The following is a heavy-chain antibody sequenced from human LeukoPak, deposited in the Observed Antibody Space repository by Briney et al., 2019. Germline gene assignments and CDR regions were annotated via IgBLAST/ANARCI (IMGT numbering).Heavy chain of an antibody. V-gene: IGHV3-23*01. J-gene: IGHJ4*02. CDR1: GFTFSSYA. D-gene: IGHD2-2*01. CDR3: ANNVVPAASGNDY. CDR2: ISGSCGST. Sequence: GGSLRLSCAASGFTFSSYAMSWVRQAPGKGLEGVSAISGSCGSTYYADSVKGRFTISRDNSKNTLYLQMNSLRAEDTAVYYCANNVVPAASGNDYWGQGTLVTVSS.